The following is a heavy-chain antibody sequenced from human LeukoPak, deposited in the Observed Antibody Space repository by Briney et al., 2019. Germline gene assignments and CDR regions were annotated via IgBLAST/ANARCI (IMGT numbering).Heavy chain of an antibody. J-gene: IGHJ4*02. D-gene: IGHD3-3*01. CDR1: GFTFSSYS. CDR3: ARESADFWSALCY. CDR2: ISSSSSYI. V-gene: IGHV3-21*01. Sequence: GGSLRLSCAASGFTFSSYSMNWVRQAPGKGLEWVSSISSSSSYIYYADSVKGRFTISRDNAKNSLYLQVNSLRAEDTAVYYCARESADFWSALCYWGQGTLVTVSS.